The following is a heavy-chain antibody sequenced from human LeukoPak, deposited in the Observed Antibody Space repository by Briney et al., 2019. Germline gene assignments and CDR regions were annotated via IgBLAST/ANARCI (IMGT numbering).Heavy chain of an antibody. V-gene: IGHV4-34*01. CDR2: INHSGST. J-gene: IGHJ4*02. Sequence: SETLSLTCAVYGGSFSGYYWSWIRQPPGKRLEWIGEINHSGSTNYNPSLKSRVTISVDTSENQFSLKLSSVTAADTAVYYCARAKSIAVAGTLTLVDYWGQGTLVTVSS. CDR3: ARAKSIAVAGTLTLVDY. CDR1: GGSFSGYY. D-gene: IGHD6-19*01.